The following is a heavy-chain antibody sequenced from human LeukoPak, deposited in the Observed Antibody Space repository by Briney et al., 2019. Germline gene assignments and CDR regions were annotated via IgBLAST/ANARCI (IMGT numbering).Heavy chain of an antibody. Sequence: ASVKVSCKVSGYTLTELSMHWVRQAPGKGLEWMGGFDPEDGETIYAQKFQGRVTITPDESTSTAYMELSSLRSEDTAVYYCARSTSMITFGGVIVTYFDYWGQGTLVTVSS. V-gene: IGHV1-24*01. J-gene: IGHJ4*02. D-gene: IGHD3-16*02. CDR2: FDPEDGET. CDR3: ARSTSMITFGGVIVTYFDY. CDR1: GYTLTELS.